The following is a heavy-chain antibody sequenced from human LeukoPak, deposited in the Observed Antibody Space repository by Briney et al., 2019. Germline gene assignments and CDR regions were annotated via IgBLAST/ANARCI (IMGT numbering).Heavy chain of an antibody. CDR3: ATSSVWGGAFNI. J-gene: IGHJ3*02. V-gene: IGHV3-21*01. D-gene: IGHD3-16*01. Sequence: PGGSLRLSCAASGFTFSSYSMNWVRQAPGKGLEWVSSISSSSSYIYYADSVKGRFTVSRDNAKNTLYLQMSSLRAEDTAVYYCATSSVWGGAFNIWGQGTMVTVSS. CDR2: ISSSSSYI. CDR1: GFTFSSYS.